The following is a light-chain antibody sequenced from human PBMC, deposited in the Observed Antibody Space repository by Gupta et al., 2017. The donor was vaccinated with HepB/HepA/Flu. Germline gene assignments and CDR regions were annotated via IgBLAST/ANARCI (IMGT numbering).Light chain of an antibody. CDR3: QHDNSYPLT. CDR2: KAS. V-gene: IGKV1-5*03. J-gene: IGKJ3*01. Sequence: DIQMTQSPSTLSAFVGDRVTITCRASQSIGSLLAWYQQKPGKAPKVLIYKASSLEGGVPSRFSGSGSGTEFTLTISSLQPDDFAIYYCQHDNSYPLTFGHGTKVDIK. CDR1: QSIGSL.